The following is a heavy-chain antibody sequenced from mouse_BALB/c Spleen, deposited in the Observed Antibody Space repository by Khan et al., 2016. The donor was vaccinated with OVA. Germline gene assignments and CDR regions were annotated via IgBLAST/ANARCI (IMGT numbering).Heavy chain of an antibody. CDR1: GYTFSSYW. CDR3: ARTTYYFDY. J-gene: IGHJ2*01. V-gene: IGHV1-9*01. CDR2: ILPGSGST. Sequence: QVQLKQSGAEVMKPGASVKISCKATGYTFSSYWIEWVKQRPGHGLEWIGEILPGSGSTNYNEKFKGKATFTADTSSNTAYMQLSSLTSEDSAVYYWARTTYYFDYWGQGTTRTVSS.